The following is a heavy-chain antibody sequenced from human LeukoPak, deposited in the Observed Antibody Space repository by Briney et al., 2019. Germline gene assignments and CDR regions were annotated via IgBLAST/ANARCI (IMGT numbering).Heavy chain of an antibody. J-gene: IGHJ5*02. CDR3: ARVGGGTSNWFDP. Sequence: GGSLRLSCAASGFTVSSTYMAWVRQDPGKGLEWVSLIYSGGSTLYADSVKGRFIISRDESKNTLYLQMNSLRVDDTAVYHCARVGGGTSNWFDPWGQGTLVTVSS. V-gene: IGHV3-53*01. D-gene: IGHD3-10*01. CDR2: IYSGGST. CDR1: GFTVSSTY.